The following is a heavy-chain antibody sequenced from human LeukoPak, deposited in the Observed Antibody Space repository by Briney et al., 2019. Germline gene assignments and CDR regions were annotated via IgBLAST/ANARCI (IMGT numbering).Heavy chain of an antibody. CDR1: GFIFSYYW. D-gene: IGHD2-8*01. CDR2: IIGDGIRT. V-gene: IGHV3-74*01. Sequence: GGSLRLSCAASGFIFSYYWMHWVRQGSGKGPVWVSRIIGDGIRTDYADSVKGRFTISRDNAKSTLYLQMNSLTVEDTAVYYCLRVDDTNGHNWFDPWGQGTLVTVSS. CDR3: LRVDDTNGHNWFDP. J-gene: IGHJ5*02.